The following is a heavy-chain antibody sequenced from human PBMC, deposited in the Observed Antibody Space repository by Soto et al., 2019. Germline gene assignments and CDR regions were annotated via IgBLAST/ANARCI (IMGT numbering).Heavy chain of an antibody. V-gene: IGHV3-48*03. D-gene: IGHD5-12*01. J-gene: IGHJ4*02. CDR3: ARPRAFDGYDGGYFFDF. CDR2: ISSRATGI. CDR1: GFTFRSYE. Sequence: LRLSFAASGFTFRSYEMYWVRQAPGKGLEWVSYISSRATGIFYADSVKGRFTISRDDANNSLYLQMNSLRAEDTAVYYCARPRAFDGYDGGYFFDFWGQGTLVTVSS.